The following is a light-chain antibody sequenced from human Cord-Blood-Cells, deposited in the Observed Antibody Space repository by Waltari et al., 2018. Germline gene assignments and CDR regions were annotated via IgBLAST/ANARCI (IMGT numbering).Light chain of an antibody. Sequence: QSALTQPASVSGSPGQSITISCTGTSSDVGSYNLVSWYQQHPGKAPKLMIYEGSKRPSGVSNRFSGFKSGNTASLTISGLQAGDEADYYCCSYAGSSTLVFGGGTKLTVL. V-gene: IGLV2-23*01. J-gene: IGLJ2*01. CDR3: CSYAGSSTLV. CDR2: EGS. CDR1: SSDVGSYNL.